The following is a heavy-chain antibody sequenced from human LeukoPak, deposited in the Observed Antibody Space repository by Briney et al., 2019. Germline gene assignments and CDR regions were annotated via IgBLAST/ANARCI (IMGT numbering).Heavy chain of an antibody. D-gene: IGHD2-15*01. CDR3: ARESADSSVCDY. V-gene: IGHV1-2*02. J-gene: IGHJ4*02. Sequence: GASVKVSCKASGYTFTDYYLHWVRQAPGQGPESMGWISPNTGGTEYVQKFQGRVTMTRDTSISTVFMELSRLTSDDTAVYYCARESADSSVCDYWGQGSLVTVSS. CDR2: ISPNTGGT. CDR1: GYTFTDYY.